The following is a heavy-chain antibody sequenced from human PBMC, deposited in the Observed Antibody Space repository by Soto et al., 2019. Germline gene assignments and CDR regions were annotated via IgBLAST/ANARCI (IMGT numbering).Heavy chain of an antibody. CDR3: AKEIIAVSGPWDFDN. D-gene: IGHD6-19*01. Sequence: QVQLVESGGGVVQPGRSLRLSCAASGFTFSTYGMSWVRQAPGKGLEWVAIISYDGIHKYYADSVKGRFTISRDNSRNTLYLQMNSPRAEDTAVHYCAKEIIAVSGPWDFDNWGQGTLVTVSS. J-gene: IGHJ4*02. V-gene: IGHV3-30*18. CDR1: GFTFSTYG. CDR2: ISYDGIHK.